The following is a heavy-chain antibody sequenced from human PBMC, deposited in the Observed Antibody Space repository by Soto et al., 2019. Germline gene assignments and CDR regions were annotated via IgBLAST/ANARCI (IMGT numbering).Heavy chain of an antibody. V-gene: IGHV3-23*01. CDR1: GFTFRNYA. CDR2: ISGSGGST. Sequence: EVQLLESGGDLGQPGGSLRLSCEVSGFTFRNYAMAWVRQAPGKGLEWVSGISGSGGSTFYADSVNGRFTVSRDNSKNTLYLQMNSLRAEDTDVYFCAKDVDYWGQGTLVTVSS. CDR3: AKDVDY. J-gene: IGHJ4*02.